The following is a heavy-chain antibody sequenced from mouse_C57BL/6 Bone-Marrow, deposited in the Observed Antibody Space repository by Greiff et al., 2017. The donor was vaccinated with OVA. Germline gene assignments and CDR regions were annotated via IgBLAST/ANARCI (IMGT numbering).Heavy chain of an antibody. CDR3: ADDYDSYWYLDV. CDR2: IDPSDSYT. V-gene: IGHV1-59*01. D-gene: IGHD2-4*01. Sequence: QVQLQQPGAELVRPGTSVKLSCKASGYTFTSYWMHWVKQRPGQGLEWIGVIDPSDSYTNYNQKFKGKATLTVDTSSSTAYMQLSSLTSEDSAVDYCADDYDSYWYLDVWGTGTTVTVSS. CDR1: GYTFTSYW. J-gene: IGHJ1*03.